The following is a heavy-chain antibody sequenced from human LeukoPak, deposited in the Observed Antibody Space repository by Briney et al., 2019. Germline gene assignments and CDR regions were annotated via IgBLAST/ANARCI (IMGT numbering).Heavy chain of an antibody. Sequence: GGSLRLPCAASGFTFSSYAMSWVRQAPGKGLEWVSAISGSGGSTYYADSVKGRFTISRDNSKNTLYLQMNSLRAEDTAVYYCAKPDTYYYDSSGYYYWGQGTLVTVSS. V-gene: IGHV3-23*01. D-gene: IGHD3-22*01. CDR2: ISGSGGST. CDR3: AKPDTYYYDSSGYYY. J-gene: IGHJ4*02. CDR1: GFTFSSYA.